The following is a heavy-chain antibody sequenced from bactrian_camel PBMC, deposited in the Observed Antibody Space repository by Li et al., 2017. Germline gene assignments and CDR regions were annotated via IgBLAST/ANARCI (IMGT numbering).Heavy chain of an antibody. D-gene: IGHD6*01. CDR2: IFRGGGA. V-gene: IGHV3S40*01. CDR3: ATCGSTWDLSS. CDR1: GFTFSSYA. Sequence: VQLVESGGGLVQPGGSLRLSCAASGFTFSSYAMSWVRQAPGKGLEWVSVIFRGGGAYYAESVQGRFTISRDNAKNTVYLHLNTLKTEDMAMYYCATCGSTWDLSSWGQGTQVTVS. J-gene: IGHJ4*01.